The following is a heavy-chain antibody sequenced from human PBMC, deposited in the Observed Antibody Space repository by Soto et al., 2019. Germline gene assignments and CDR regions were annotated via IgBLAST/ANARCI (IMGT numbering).Heavy chain of an antibody. CDR1: GYTFTSYA. CDR3: AREMEHCISTSCYYYYYGMDV. V-gene: IGHV1-3*01. Sequence: GASVKVSCKASGYTFTSYAMHWVRQAPGQRLEWMGWINAGNGNTKYSQKFQGRVTITRDTSASTAYMELSSLRSEDTAVYYCAREMEHCISTSCYYYYYGMDVWGQGTTVTVSS. D-gene: IGHD2-2*01. CDR2: INAGNGNT. J-gene: IGHJ6*02.